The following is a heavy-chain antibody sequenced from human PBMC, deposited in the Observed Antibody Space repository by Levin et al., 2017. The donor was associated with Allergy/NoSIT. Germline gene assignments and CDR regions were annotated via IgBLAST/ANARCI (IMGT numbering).Heavy chain of an antibody. Sequence: GSLRLSCTVSGGSISSSSYYWGWIRQPPGKGLEWIGSIYYSGSTYYNPSLKSRVTISVDTSKNQFSLKLSSVTAADTAVYYCARRSISSWLFDYWGQGTLVTVSS. CDR2: IYYSGST. CDR1: GGSISSSSYY. J-gene: IGHJ4*02. D-gene: IGHD6-13*01. V-gene: IGHV4-39*01. CDR3: ARRSISSWLFDY.